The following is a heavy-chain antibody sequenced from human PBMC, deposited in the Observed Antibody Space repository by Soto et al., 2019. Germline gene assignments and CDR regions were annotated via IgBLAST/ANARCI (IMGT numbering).Heavy chain of an antibody. D-gene: IGHD1-26*01. CDR2: IVVGSGNT. CDR3: AANTESHSGSYYTDY. J-gene: IGHJ4*02. Sequence: ASVKVSCKASGFTFTSSAVQWVRQARGQRLEWIGWIVVGSGNTNYAQKFQERVTITRDMSTSTAYMELSSLRSEDTAVYYCAANTESHSGSYYTDYWGQGTLVTSPQ. V-gene: IGHV1-58*01. CDR1: GFTFTSSA.